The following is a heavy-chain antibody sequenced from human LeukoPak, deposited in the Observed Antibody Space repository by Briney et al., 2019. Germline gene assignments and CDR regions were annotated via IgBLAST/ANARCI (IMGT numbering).Heavy chain of an antibody. CDR1: GGSVSGSS. D-gene: IGHD6-13*01. V-gene: IGHV4-59*02. CDR3: ARRAAFYYSLGV. J-gene: IGHJ6*02. CDR2: ISYSDGT. Sequence: PSETLSLTCTVSGGSVSGSSWSWIRQPPGKGLEWIGHISYSDGTNYNPSLKSRVTFSVDTSKNEFSLKLTSVTAADTAVYYCARRAAFYYSLGVWGQGTTVTVSS.